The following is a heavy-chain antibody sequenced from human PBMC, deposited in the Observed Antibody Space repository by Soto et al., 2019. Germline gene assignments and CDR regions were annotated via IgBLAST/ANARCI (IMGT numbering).Heavy chain of an antibody. Sequence: QVQLVQSGAEEKKPGASVKDYCKASGYTFTGYALHLVRQAPGHRLEWMGWFNAGNGNTKYSQKFQGRVTIIRGTSACTVYMKASSLASEDTSEYYCSRAVAGLADFDFWGQGTLVTVSS. V-gene: IGHV1-3*05. J-gene: IGHJ4*02. CDR3: SRAVAGLADFDF. D-gene: IGHD5-12*01. CDR2: FNAGNGNT. CDR1: GYTFTGYA.